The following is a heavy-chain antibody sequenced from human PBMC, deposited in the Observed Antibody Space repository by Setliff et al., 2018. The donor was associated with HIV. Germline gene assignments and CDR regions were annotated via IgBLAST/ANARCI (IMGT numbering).Heavy chain of an antibody. J-gene: IGHJ4*02. CDR3: ARAAPRAGAAPLAYDY. Sequence: GGSLRLSCAASGFTFSTYWMTWVRQAPGKGLEWVANIRQDGNDKYYVDSVKGRFTISRDNSKNTLYLQMNSLRAEDTAVYYCARAAPRAGAAPLAYDYWGQGTLVTVSS. CDR1: GFTFSTYW. CDR2: IRQDGNDK. D-gene: IGHD1-26*01. V-gene: IGHV3-7*01.